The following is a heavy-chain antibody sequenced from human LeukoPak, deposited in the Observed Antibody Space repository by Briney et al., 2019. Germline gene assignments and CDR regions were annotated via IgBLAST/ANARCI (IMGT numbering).Heavy chain of an antibody. CDR3: ARADSSGYLTPLVDY. V-gene: IGHV5-51*01. CDR2: IYPGDSDT. Sequence: LGESLKISCKGSGSSFTSYWIGWVRQLPGKGLEWMGIIYPGDSDTRYSPSFQGQVTISADKSISTAYLQWSSLKASDTAMYYCARADSSGYLTPLVDYWGQGTLVTVSS. CDR1: GSSFTSYW. J-gene: IGHJ4*02. D-gene: IGHD3-22*01.